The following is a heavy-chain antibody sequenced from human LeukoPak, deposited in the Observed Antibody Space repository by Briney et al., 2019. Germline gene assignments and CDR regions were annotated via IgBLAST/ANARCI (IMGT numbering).Heavy chain of an antibody. CDR3: ARDEGSGSSSYAFDI. J-gene: IGHJ3*02. CDR2: IYHSGST. CDR1: GGSISSGGYS. D-gene: IGHD3-10*01. Sequence: SETLSLTCAVSGGSISSGGYSWSWIRQPPGKGLEWIGYIYHSGSTYYNPSLKSRVTISVDRSKNQFSLKLSSVTAADTAVYYCARDEGSGSSSYAFDIWGQGTMVTVSS. V-gene: IGHV4-30-2*01.